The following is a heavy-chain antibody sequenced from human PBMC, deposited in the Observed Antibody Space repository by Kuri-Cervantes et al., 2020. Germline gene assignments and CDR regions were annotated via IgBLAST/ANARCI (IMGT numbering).Heavy chain of an antibody. V-gene: IGHV3-9*01. CDR1: GFTFSSYA. CDR2: ISWNSGSI. Sequence: GGSLRLSCAASGFTFSSYAMHWVRQAPGKGLEWVSGISWNSGSIGYADSVKGRFTISRDNSKNTLYLQMNSLRAEDTAVYYCARGGTMDPMSYFNYWGQGTLVTVSS. D-gene: IGHD4/OR15-4a*01. J-gene: IGHJ4*02. CDR3: ARGGTMDPMSYFNY.